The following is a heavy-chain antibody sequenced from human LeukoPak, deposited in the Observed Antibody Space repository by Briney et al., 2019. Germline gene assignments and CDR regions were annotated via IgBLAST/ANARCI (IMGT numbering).Heavy chain of an antibody. D-gene: IGHD4-17*01. CDR1: GGSISNYF. Sequence: SETLSLTCTVSGGSISNYFWSWIRQPPGKGLEWIGYIYYTGSANYSPFLKSRVTISIDTSKTQFSLKVSSVTAADTAIYYCVRSKSGTYGWFDPWGQGTLVTVFS. V-gene: IGHV4-59*01. CDR3: VRSKSGTYGWFDP. J-gene: IGHJ5*02. CDR2: IYYTGSA.